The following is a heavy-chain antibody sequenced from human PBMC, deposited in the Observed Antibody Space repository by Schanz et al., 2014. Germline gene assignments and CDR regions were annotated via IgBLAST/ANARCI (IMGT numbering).Heavy chain of an antibody. D-gene: IGHD6-19*01. CDR3: ARLGTGMAVAGSVIDSYYYYMDV. CDR2: MNPNSGNT. J-gene: IGHJ6*03. CDR1: GYTFTSYD. Sequence: QVQLVQSGAEVKKPRASVKVSCTASGYTFTSYDINWVRQAPGQGLEWLGWMNPNSGNTGYAQKFQGRVTMTRNTSISTAYMELSSLRSEDTAVYYCARLGTGMAVAGSVIDSYYYYMDVWGEGTTVTVSS. V-gene: IGHV1-8*01.